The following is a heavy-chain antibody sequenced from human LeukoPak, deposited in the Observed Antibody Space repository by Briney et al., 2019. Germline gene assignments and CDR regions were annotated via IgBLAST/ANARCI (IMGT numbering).Heavy chain of an antibody. CDR3: ARSLYGDYYFDY. CDR1: GDSMTENY. V-gene: IGHV4-4*07. CDR2: VYSTGGT. D-gene: IGHD4-17*01. J-gene: IGHJ4*02. Sequence: PETLSLTCTVSGDSMTENYWNWIRQPAGEGLEWIGRVYSTGGTNYNPSLKSRVTISVDKSKSQFSLKLSSVTAADTAVYYCARSLYGDYYFDYWGQGTLVTVSS.